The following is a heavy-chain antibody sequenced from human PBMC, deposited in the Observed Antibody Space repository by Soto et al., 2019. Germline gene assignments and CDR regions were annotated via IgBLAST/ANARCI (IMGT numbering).Heavy chain of an antibody. CDR2: IDAAGDT. CDR1: GFTFSYYD. CDR3: ARGRCSSPSCYFDLHGIDV. Sequence: EVQLVESGGGLVQPGGSLRLSCAASGFTFSYYDMHWVRQATGKGLEWVSAIDAAGDTYYPGSVKGRFTVSRDIAKNSVYRQMNNLRAGYTAVYFCARGRCSSPSCYFDLHGIDVWGQGTTVTVSS. D-gene: IGHD2-2*01. V-gene: IGHV3-13*04. J-gene: IGHJ6*01.